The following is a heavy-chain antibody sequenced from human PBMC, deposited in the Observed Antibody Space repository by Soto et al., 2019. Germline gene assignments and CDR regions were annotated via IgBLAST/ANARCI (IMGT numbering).Heavy chain of an antibody. D-gene: IGHD2-21*02. J-gene: IGHJ4*02. V-gene: IGHV1-3*01. CDR3: AREVVVVTAIRSYFDY. CDR2: INAGNGNT. CDR1: GYTITTYA. Sequence: VKVSCKASGYTITTYAMHWLRQVPGQSLEWMGWINAGNGNTKYSQKFQGRVTITRDTSANTAYMELSSLRSEDTAVYYCAREVVVVTAIRSYFDYWGQGTLVTVSS.